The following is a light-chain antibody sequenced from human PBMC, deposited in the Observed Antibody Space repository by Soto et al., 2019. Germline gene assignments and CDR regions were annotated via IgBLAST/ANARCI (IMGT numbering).Light chain of an antibody. CDR2: RNN. J-gene: IGLJ2*01. CDR1: SSNIGSNY. V-gene: IGLV1-47*01. CDR3: AAWDDSLSGHVV. Sequence: QSALTQPPSASGTPGQRVTISCSGSSSNIGSNYVYWYQQLPGTAPKLLIYRNNQRHSGVPDRFSGSKSGTSASLAISGLRSEDEADYYCAAWDDSLSGHVVFGGGTKVTVL.